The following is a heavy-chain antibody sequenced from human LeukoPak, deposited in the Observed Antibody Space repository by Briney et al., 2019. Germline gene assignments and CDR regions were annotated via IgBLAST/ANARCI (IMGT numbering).Heavy chain of an antibody. CDR1: GFTFTNYA. CDR3: AKDLWKYQLRTLDY. Sequence: GGSLRLSCAASGFTFTNYAMNWVRQAPGKGLEWVSVISGSGGSTYYADSVKGRFTISRDHSKNTLYLQMNSLRAEDTALYYCAKDLWKYQLRTLDYWGQGTLVTVSS. CDR2: ISGSGGST. V-gene: IGHV3-23*01. J-gene: IGHJ4*02. D-gene: IGHD2-2*01.